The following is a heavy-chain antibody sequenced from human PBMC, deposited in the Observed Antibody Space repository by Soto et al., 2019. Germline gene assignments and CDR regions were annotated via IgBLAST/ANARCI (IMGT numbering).Heavy chain of an antibody. V-gene: IGHV4-4*07. Sequence: SLTCSLSGVSITGSYWTWIRQSAGEGLEWIGRIYTNGNTNYNPSLKSRVTMSVDTSKNQISLKLRSVTAADTAVYFCTRLDSSGRFHWFDPWGQGILVTVSS. J-gene: IGHJ5*02. CDR2: IYTNGNT. D-gene: IGHD6-19*01. CDR1: GVSITGSY. CDR3: TRLDSSGRFHWFDP.